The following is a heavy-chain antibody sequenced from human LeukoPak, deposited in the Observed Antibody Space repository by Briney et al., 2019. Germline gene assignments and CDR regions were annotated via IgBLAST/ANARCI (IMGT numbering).Heavy chain of an antibody. CDR3: ARAVTYYYGSGRGLYYFDG. J-gene: IGHJ4*02. V-gene: IGHV4-34*01. Sequence: SETLCLTCAVYGGSFSGYYWSWIRQRPGKGLEWIGEINHSGSTNYNPSIKSRVTISVATSKNQFSLKLSSVTAADTAVYYCARAVTYYYGSGRGLYYFDGWGQGTLVTVSS. CDR2: INHSGST. CDR1: GGSFSGYY. D-gene: IGHD3-10*01.